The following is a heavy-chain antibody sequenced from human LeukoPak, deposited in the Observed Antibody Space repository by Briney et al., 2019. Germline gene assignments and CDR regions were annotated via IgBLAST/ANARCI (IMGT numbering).Heavy chain of an antibody. V-gene: IGHV1-18*01. CDR3: ARDRAGGSCQE. CDR1: GYTFTNFG. D-gene: IGHD2-15*01. J-gene: IGHJ4*02. CDR2: ISAYSGHT. Sequence: ASVKVSCKASGYTFTNFGITWVRQAPGQGLEWMGWISAYSGHTNYAQKLQGRVTMTTDTSTGTAYMELRSLRSDDTAVYYCARDRAGGSCQEWGQGTLVTVSS.